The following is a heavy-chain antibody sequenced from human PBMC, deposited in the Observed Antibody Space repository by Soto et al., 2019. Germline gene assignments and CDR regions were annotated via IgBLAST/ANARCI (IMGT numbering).Heavy chain of an antibody. CDR1: VDSITSIINY. CDR3: ARGRGYSYGLDP. Sequence: QVQLQESGPGLLKPSQTLSLTCTASVDSITSIINYWIGFRHPPGGGLEWIGFFSYSGTTSYSPSLKSRVAISLDTSKNQFSLSLSSVTAADTAVYYCARGRGYSYGLDPWGQGTLVTVSS. D-gene: IGHD5-18*01. J-gene: IGHJ5*02. V-gene: IGHV4-30-4*01. CDR2: FSYSGTT.